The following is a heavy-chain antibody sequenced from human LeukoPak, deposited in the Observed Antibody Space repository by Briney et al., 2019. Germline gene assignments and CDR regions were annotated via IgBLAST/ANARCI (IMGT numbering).Heavy chain of an antibody. J-gene: IGHJ4*02. D-gene: IGHD6-19*01. CDR2: IYYSGST. V-gene: IGHV4-39*01. CDR3: ARRYSSGWPYFDY. Sequence: SETLSLTCTVSGGSISSSSYYWGWIRQPPGKGLEWIGSIYYSGSTYYNPSLKSRVTISVDTSKNQFSLKLSSVTAADTAVYYCARRYSSGWPYFDYWGQGTLVTVSS. CDR1: GGSISSSSYY.